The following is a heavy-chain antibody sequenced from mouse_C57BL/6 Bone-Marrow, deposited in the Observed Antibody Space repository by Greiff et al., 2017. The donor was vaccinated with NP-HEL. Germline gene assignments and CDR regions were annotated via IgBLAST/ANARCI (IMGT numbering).Heavy chain of an antibody. V-gene: IGHV1-64*01. Sequence: VQLQQPGAELVKPGASVKLSCKASGYTFTSYWMHWVKQRPGQGLEWIGMIHPNSGSTNYNEKFKSKATLTVDKSSSTAYMQLSSLTSEDSAVYYCARYDSNYVRAMDYWGQGTSVTVSS. CDR2: IHPNSGST. CDR1: GYTFTSYW. CDR3: ARYDSNYVRAMDY. D-gene: IGHD2-5*01. J-gene: IGHJ4*01.